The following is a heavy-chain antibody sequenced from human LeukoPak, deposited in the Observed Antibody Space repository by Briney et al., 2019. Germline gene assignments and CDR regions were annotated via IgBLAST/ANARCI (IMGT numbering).Heavy chain of an antibody. V-gene: IGHV3-11*04. J-gene: IGHJ4*02. CDR1: GFTFSDYY. CDR2: ISSSGSTI. D-gene: IGHD6-19*01. CDR3: ARDYSGWYVFDY. Sequence: PGGSLRLSCAASGFTFSDYYMSWIRQAPGKGLEWVSYISSSGSTIYYADSVKGRFTLSRDNSKNTVYLQMNSLRIEDTAVYYCARDYSGWYVFDYWGQGTLVAVSP.